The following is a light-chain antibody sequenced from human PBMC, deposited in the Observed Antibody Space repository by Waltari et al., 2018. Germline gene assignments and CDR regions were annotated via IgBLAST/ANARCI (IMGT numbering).Light chain of an antibody. CDR1: QSISTY. Sequence: DIQMTQSPSSLSASLGHRVTITCRASQSISTYLNWFRHKPGQAPKLLIYAASSLQSGVPSRFRGSGSGTDFTLTITSLQPEDFATYYCHQTFSHPRPSFGQGTKVDI. V-gene: IGKV1-39*01. J-gene: IGKJ2*01. CDR2: AAS. CDR3: HQTFSHPRPS.